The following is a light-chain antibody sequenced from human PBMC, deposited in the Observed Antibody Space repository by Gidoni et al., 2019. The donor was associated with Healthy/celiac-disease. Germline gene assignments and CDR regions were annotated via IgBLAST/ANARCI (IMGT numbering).Light chain of an antibody. V-gene: IGKV1-8*01. J-gene: IGKJ1*01. CDR2: AAS. Sequence: AIRMTQSPSSFSASTGDRVTITCRASQGISSYLAWYQQKPGQAPKLLIYAASTLQSGVPSRFSGSGSGTDFTLTISYLQSEDFATYYCQQYYSYPRTFGQXTKVEIK. CDR3: QQYYSYPRT. CDR1: QGISSY.